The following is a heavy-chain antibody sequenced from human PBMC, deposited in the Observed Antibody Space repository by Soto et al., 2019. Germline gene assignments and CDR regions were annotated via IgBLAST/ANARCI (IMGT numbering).Heavy chain of an antibody. J-gene: IGHJ6*02. V-gene: IGHV1-46*01. D-gene: IGHD5-18*01. CDR1: GYTFTSYY. CDR3: ASQRGSSYGPSYYYGMDV. CDR2: INPSGGST. Sequence: GASVKVSCKASGYTFTSYYMHWVRQAPGQGLEWMGIINPSGGSTSYAQKFQGRVTMTRDTSTSTVYMELSSLRSEDTAVYYCASQRGSSYGPSYYYGMDVWGQGTTVTVSS.